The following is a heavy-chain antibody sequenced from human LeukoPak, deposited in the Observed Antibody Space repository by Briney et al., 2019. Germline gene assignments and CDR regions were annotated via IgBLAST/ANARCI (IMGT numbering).Heavy chain of an antibody. CDR3: AIHSSSWYGRAKTFDP. CDR1: GGSISSSSYY. V-gene: IGHV4-39*07. D-gene: IGHD6-13*01. J-gene: IGHJ5*02. CDR2: IYYSGST. Sequence: PSETLSLTCTVSGGSISSSSYYWGWIRQPPGKGLEWIGSIYYSGSTYYNPSLKSRVTISVDTSKNQFSLKLSSVTAADTAVYYCAIHSSSWYGRAKTFDPWGQGTLVTVSS.